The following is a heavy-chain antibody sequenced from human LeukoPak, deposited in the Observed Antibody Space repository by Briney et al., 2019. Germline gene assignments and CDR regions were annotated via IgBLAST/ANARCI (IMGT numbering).Heavy chain of an antibody. Sequence: GGSLRLSCAASGFSFSSYSMTWVRQAPGKGLGWVSSISSSSSYIDYADSVKGRFTISRDNAKNSLYLQMNSLRAEDTAVYYCAGGWGSLDPWGQGTLVTVSS. J-gene: IGHJ5*02. D-gene: IGHD7-27*01. CDR3: AGGWGSLDP. CDR1: GFSFSSYS. V-gene: IGHV3-21*01. CDR2: ISSSSSYI.